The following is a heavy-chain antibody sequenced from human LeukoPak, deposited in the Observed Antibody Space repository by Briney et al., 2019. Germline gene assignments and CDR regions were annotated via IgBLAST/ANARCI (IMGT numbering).Heavy chain of an antibody. J-gene: IGHJ3*02. D-gene: IGHD1-26*01. V-gene: IGHV1-69*13. CDR3: ARVDKPATVSSGAFDI. CDR1: GGTFSSYA. CDR2: IIPIFGTA. Sequence: SVKVSCKASGGTFSSYAISWVRQAPGQGLEWMGGIIPIFGTANYAQKFQGRVTITADESTSTAYMELSSLRSEDTAVYYCARVDKPATVSSGAFDIWGQGTVVTVSS.